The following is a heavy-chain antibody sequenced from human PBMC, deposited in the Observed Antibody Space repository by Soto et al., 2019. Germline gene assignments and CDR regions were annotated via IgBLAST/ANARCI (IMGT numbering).Heavy chain of an antibody. D-gene: IGHD1-26*01. CDR2: ISGSGGST. V-gene: IGHV3-23*01. Sequence: GGSLRLSCAASGFTFSSYAMNWVRQAPGKGLEWVSVISGSGGSTYYADSVKGRFTISRDNSKNTLYLQMNSLGAEDTAVYYCAKGRIVGSTKGPFDSWGRGTLVTVSS. CDR1: GFTFSSYA. CDR3: AKGRIVGSTKGPFDS. J-gene: IGHJ4*02.